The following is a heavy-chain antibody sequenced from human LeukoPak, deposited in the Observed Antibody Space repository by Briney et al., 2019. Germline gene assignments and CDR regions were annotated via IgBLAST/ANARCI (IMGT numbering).Heavy chain of an antibody. Sequence: PGGSLRPSCAASGFTFSNAWMSWVRQAPGKGLEWVGRIKSKTDGGTTDYAAPVKGRFTISRDDSKNTLYLQMNSLKTEDTAVYYCTTDHFFRENYYYYGMDVWGKGTTVTVSS. CDR1: GFTFSNAW. V-gene: IGHV3-15*01. J-gene: IGHJ6*04. CDR3: TTDHFFRENYYYYGMDV. D-gene: IGHD2/OR15-2a*01. CDR2: IKSKTDGGTT.